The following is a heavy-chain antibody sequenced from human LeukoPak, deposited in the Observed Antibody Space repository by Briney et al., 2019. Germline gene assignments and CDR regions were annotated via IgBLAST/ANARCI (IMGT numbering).Heavy chain of an antibody. CDR1: GGTFSSYA. CDR3: ASGSPKLPDAFDI. CDR2: IIPIFGTA. D-gene: IGHD1-26*01. V-gene: IGHV1-69*05. J-gene: IGHJ3*02. Sequence: ASVKVSCKASGGTFSSYAISWVRQAPGQGLEWMGGIIPIFGTANYAQKLQGRVTMTTDTSTSTAYMELRSLRSDDTAVYYCASGSPKLPDAFDIWGQGTMVTVSS.